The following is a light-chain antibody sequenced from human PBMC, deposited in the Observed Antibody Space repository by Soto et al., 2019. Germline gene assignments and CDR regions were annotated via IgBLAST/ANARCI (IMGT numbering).Light chain of an antibody. CDR3: SSYTGSSTLYV. CDR2: EVS. V-gene: IGLV2-14*01. CDR1: SSDIGGYDY. J-gene: IGLJ1*01. Sequence: QSVLTQPASVSGSPGQSITISCTGTSSDIGGYDYVSWYQQHPGKVPKLMIFEVSNRPSGVSYRFSGSKSGNTASLPISGLQAEDEADYYCSSYTGSSTLYVFGTGTKLTVL.